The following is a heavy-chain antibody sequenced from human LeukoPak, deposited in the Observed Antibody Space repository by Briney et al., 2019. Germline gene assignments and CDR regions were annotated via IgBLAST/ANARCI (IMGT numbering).Heavy chain of an antibody. CDR2: ISYIGST. CDR3: ARDLVTVTKGFDI. Sequence: PSETLSLTCVVSGDSFSSHYWTWIRQSPGKGREWIGYISYIGSTNYNPSLKSRFTISIDTSKNQFSLKLRSVTAADTAVYYCARDLVTVTKGFDIWGQGTMVSVSS. CDR1: GDSFSSHY. V-gene: IGHV4-59*11. D-gene: IGHD4-17*01. J-gene: IGHJ3*02.